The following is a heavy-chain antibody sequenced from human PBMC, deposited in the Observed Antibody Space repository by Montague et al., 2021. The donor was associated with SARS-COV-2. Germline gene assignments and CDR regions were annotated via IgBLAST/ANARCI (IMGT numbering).Heavy chain of an antibody. CDR2: IRHSGSG. J-gene: IGHJ4*02. Sequence: SETLSLTCAVYGGAFSDYKWKWIRKSPGKGMELHGQIRHSGSGNYNPSLKSRVTITVDTAKNKFSLKLTFWNVAATDVYYCTRGGPGYWGQGTLVTVSS. CDR3: TRGGPGY. CDR1: GGAFSDYK. V-gene: IGHV4-34*01.